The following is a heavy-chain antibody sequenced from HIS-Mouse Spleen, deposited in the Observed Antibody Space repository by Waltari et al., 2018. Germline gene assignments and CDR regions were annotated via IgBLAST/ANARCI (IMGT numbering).Heavy chain of an antibody. J-gene: IGHJ2*01. CDR1: GGSISSSSYY. CDR3: AREIPYSSSWYDWYFDL. V-gene: IGHV4-39*07. D-gene: IGHD6-13*01. CDR2: IYSSGST. Sequence: QLQLQESGPGLVKPSETLSLTCTVPGGSISSSSYYWVWLRQPPGKGLEWIGSIYSSGSTYYNPSLKSRVTISVDTSKNQFSLKLSSVTAADTAVYYCAREIPYSSSWYDWYFDLWGRGTLVTVSS.